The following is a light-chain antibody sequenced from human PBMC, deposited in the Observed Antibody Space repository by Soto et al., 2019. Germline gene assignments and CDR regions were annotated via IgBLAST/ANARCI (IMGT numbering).Light chain of an antibody. V-gene: IGKV3-20*01. CDR2: GAS. J-gene: IGKJ4*01. CDR3: QQYVTSPLT. Sequence: EIVLTQSPGTLSLSPGEGATLSCRASQSVSNNYLAWYQQKPGQAPRLLIYGASNRATGIPDRFSGSGSGTDCTLTISILEPEDVAVYYCQQYVTSPLTFGGGTKVEIK. CDR1: QSVSNNY.